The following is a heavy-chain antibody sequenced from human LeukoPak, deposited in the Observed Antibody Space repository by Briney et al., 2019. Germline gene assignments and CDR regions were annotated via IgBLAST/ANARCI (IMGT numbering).Heavy chain of an antibody. CDR2: IYTSGST. CDR1: GGSISSYY. D-gene: IGHD6-19*01. CDR3: ARHSIAVAGSFFDY. Sequence: SETLFLTCTVSGGSISSYYWSWIRQPPGKGLEWIGYIYTSGSTNYNPSLKSRVTISVDTSKNQFSLKLSSVTAADTAVYYCARHSIAVAGSFFDYWGQGTLVTVSS. J-gene: IGHJ4*02. V-gene: IGHV4-4*09.